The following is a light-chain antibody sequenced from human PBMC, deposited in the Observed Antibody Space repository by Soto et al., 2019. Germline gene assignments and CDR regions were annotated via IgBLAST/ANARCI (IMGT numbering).Light chain of an antibody. CDR2: EVI. J-gene: IGLJ1*01. Sequence: QSALTQPASVSGSPGQSITITCTGTSSDVATYNRVSWYQHHPGKAPKLLISEVIKRPSGVSNRFSGSKSGNTASLTISGLQAEDEAAYYCCSYTNTGTFVFGSGNKLTVL. V-gene: IGLV2-23*02. CDR1: SSDVATYNR. CDR3: CSYTNTGTFV.